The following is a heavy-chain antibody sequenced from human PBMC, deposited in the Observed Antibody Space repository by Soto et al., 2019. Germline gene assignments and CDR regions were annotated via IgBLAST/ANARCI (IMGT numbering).Heavy chain of an antibody. D-gene: IGHD3-3*01. CDR2: IYYSGST. V-gene: IGHV4-59*01. CDR1: GGYISSYY. CDR3: ARDRRKSSGIFGVVNGMDV. Sequence: PSETLSLTCTVSGGYISSYYWSWIRQPPGKGLEWIGYIYYSGSTNYNPSLKSRVTISVDTSKNQFSLKLSSVTAADTAVYYCARDRRKSSGIFGVVNGMDVWGQGTTVTVSS. J-gene: IGHJ6*02.